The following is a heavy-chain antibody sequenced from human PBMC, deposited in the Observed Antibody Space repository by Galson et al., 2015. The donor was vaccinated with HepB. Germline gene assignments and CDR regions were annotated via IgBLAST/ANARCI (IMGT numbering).Heavy chain of an antibody. Sequence: PALVKPPQTLTLTCTFSGFSLRTSGMCVSWIRQPPGKALEWLARIDWDDDKYYSTSLKTRLTISKDTSKNQVVLTMTNMDPVDTATYYCARITGVTGAFDIWGQGTMVTVSS. J-gene: IGHJ3*02. V-gene: IGHV2-70*11. CDR2: IDWDDDK. D-gene: IGHD3-3*01. CDR1: GFSLRTSGMC. CDR3: ARITGVTGAFDI.